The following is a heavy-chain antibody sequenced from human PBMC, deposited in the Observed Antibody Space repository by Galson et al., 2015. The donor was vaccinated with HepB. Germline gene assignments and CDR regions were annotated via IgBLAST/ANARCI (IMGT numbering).Heavy chain of an antibody. CDR1: GGIFNSHA. CDR2: IVGLFGTP. J-gene: IGHJ4*02. V-gene: IGHV1-69*06. CDR3: VRHRGYNFGFESGYFDY. Sequence: SVKVSCKASGGIFNSHAISWVRQAPGKGLEWMGGIVGLFGTPKHAQKFQGRVTITADKSTSTAFMEMSSLRSDDTAMYYCVRHRGYNFGFESGYFDYWGQGTLVTVSS. D-gene: IGHD5-18*01.